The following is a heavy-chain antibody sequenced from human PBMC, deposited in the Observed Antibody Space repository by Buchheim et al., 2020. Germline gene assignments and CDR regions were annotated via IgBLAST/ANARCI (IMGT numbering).Heavy chain of an antibody. CDR2: ISPSARTT. CDR1: GFTFNTYE. V-gene: IGHV3-48*03. J-gene: IGHJ6*02. CDR3: ARCLIAASDNYYGMDV. D-gene: IGHD6-25*01. Sequence: EVQLVESGGGLVQPGGSLRVSCAASGFTFNTYEMNWVRQAPGKGLEWVAYISPSARTTYYADSVKGRFTISRDNAKNSPYLQMNSLRAEDTAVYYCARCLIAASDNYYGMDVWGQGT.